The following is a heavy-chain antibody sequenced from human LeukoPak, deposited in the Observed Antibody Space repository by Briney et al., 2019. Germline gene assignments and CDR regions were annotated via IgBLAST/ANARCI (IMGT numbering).Heavy chain of an antibody. CDR1: GGTFSSYA. V-gene: IGHV1-69*05. CDR2: IIPIFGTA. D-gene: IGHD4-11*01. CDR3: AREGSTTDAFDI. Sequence: SVKVSCKASGGTFSSYAISWVRQAPRQGLEWMGGIIPIFGTANYAQKFQGRVTITTDESTSTAYMELSSLRSEDTAVYYCAREGSTTDAFDIWGQGTMVTVSS. J-gene: IGHJ3*02.